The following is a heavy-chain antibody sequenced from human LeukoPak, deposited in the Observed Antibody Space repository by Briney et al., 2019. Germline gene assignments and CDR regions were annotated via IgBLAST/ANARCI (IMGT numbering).Heavy chain of an antibody. V-gene: IGHV3-64D*06. CDR3: VKGNGILTGYPFYYGMDV. CDR1: GFTFSSYA. J-gene: IGHJ6*04. Sequence: GGSLRLSCSASGFTFSSYAMHWVRQAPGKGLEYVSAISSNGGSTYYADSVKGRFTISRDNSKNTLYLQMSSLRAEDTAVYYCVKGNGILTGYPFYYGMDVWGKGTTVTVSS. CDR2: ISSNGGST. D-gene: IGHD3-9*01.